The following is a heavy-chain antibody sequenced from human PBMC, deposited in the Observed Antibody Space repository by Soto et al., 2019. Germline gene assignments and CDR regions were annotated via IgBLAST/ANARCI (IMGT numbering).Heavy chain of an antibody. CDR3: ARDSGWPILNFDN. D-gene: IGHD3-10*01. Sequence: VGSLRLSCAASGFTFSSYDMHWVRQATGKGLEWVSAIGTAGDTYYPGSVKGRFTVSKEMSKNTAFLQMNALRHEDTAVYFCARDSGWPILNFDNWGQGTPVTVSS. J-gene: IGHJ4*02. V-gene: IGHV3-13*01. CDR1: GFTFSSYD. CDR2: IGTAGDT.